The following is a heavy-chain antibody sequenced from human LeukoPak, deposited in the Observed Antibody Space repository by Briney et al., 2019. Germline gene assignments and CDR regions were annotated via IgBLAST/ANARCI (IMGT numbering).Heavy chain of an antibody. J-gene: IGHJ4*02. CDR2: IIPIFGTA. CDR1: GGTFSSYA. CDR3: ARDKRQYYDRVLEGIFDY. Sequence: SVKVSCKASGGTFSSYAISWVRQAPGQGLEWMGGIIPIFGTANYAQKFQGRVTITADKSTSTAYMELSSLRSEDTAVYYCARDKRQYYDRVLEGIFDYWGQGTLVTVSS. V-gene: IGHV1-69*06. D-gene: IGHD3-22*01.